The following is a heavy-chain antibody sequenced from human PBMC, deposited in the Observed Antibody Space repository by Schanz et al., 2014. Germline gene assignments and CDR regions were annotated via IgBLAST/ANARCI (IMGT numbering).Heavy chain of an antibody. D-gene: IGHD5-18*01. J-gene: IGHJ4*02. CDR3: VRVSFADPRLYRGMDRDIDY. CDR1: GFSFSSYA. CDR2: ISGDHRNT. V-gene: IGHV3-23*01. Sequence: EVQLLESGGGLVEPGGSLRLSCAASGFSFSSYAMNWVRQAPGKGLEWVSSISGDHRNTFYADSVKGRFTISRDNSKNTLYLQMNNLRAEDTAVYYCVRVSFADPRLYRGMDRDIDYWGQGTLVTVSS.